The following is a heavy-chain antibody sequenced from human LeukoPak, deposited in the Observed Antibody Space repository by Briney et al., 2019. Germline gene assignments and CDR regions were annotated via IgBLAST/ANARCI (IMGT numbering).Heavy chain of an antibody. V-gene: IGHV3-53*01. Sequence: GGSLRLSCAASGFTVSSNYMSWVRQAPGKGLEWGSVIYSGGSTYYADSVKGRFTISRDNSKNTLYLQMNSLRAEDTAVYYCASNIAAAGTGDYSDYWGQGTLVTVSS. CDR1: GFTVSSNY. D-gene: IGHD6-13*01. J-gene: IGHJ4*02. CDR2: IYSGGST. CDR3: ASNIAAAGTGDYSDY.